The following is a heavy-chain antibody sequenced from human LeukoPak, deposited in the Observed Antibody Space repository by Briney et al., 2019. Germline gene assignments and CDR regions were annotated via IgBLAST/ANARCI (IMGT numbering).Heavy chain of an antibody. CDR3: ATDRYYDSSGYPNWFDP. J-gene: IGHJ5*02. D-gene: IGHD3-22*01. Sequence: ASVKVSCKVSGYTLTVLSMHWVRQAPGKGLEWMGGFDPEDGETIYAQKFQGRVTMTEDTSTDTAYMELSSLRSEDTAVYYCATDRYYDSSGYPNWFDPWGQGTLVTVSS. V-gene: IGHV1-24*01. CDR2: FDPEDGET. CDR1: GYTLTVLS.